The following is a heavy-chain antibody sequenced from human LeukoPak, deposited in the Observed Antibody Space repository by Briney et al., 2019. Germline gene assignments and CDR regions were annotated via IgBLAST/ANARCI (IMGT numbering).Heavy chain of an antibody. CDR3: AKALWFGVNWFDP. V-gene: IGHV3-43*02. Sequence: GGSLRLSCAASGFTFDAYAMHWVRQAPGKVLEWVSLISGDGGSTCYADSVEGRLTSSRVNSKNSLYLQMNSLRTEDTALYYCAKALWFGVNWFDPWGQGTLVTVSS. CDR1: GFTFDAYA. D-gene: IGHD3-10*01. CDR2: ISGDGGST. J-gene: IGHJ5*02.